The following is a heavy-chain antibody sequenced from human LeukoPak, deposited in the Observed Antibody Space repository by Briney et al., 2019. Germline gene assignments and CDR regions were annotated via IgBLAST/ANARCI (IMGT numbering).Heavy chain of an antibody. D-gene: IGHD5-12*01. CDR3: AKDGAWLRFDD. Sequence: GGSLRLSCAGSGFPFSSHGTNWVRQAPGKGLEWVSGISPGGPTYYADSVKGRFTISRDDSKNTLYLQMKNLRAEDTAVYYCAKDGAWLRFDDWGQGILVSVSS. J-gene: IGHJ4*02. V-gene: IGHV3-23*01. CDR1: GFPFSSHG. CDR2: ISPGGPT.